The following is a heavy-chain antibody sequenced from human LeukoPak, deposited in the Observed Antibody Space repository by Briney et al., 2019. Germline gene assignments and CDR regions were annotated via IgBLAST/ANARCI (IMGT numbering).Heavy chain of an antibody. CDR3: ARDSEQYGSGSYYHDPLFDY. Sequence: ASVKVSCKASGYTFTSYGISWVRQAPGQGLEWMGGISAYNGNTNYAQKLQGRVTMTTDTSTSTASMELRSLRSDDTAVYYCARDSEQYGSGSYYHDPLFDYWGQGTLVTVSS. V-gene: IGHV1-18*01. D-gene: IGHD3-10*01. CDR2: ISAYNGNT. J-gene: IGHJ4*02. CDR1: GYTFTSYG.